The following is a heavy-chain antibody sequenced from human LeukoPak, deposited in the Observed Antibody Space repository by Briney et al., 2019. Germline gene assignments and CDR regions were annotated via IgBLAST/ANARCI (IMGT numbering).Heavy chain of an antibody. V-gene: IGHV3-7*01. CDR2: IKQDGSEK. CDR1: GFTFSSYW. J-gene: IGHJ4*02. Sequence: GGSLRLSCAASGFTFSSYWLSWVRQAPGKGLEWVANIKQDGSEKYYVDSVKGRFTISRDNAKNSLYLQMNSLRAEDTAVYYCARGEVICALCRFDYWGQGTLVTVSS. D-gene: IGHD3-3*01. CDR3: ARGEVICALCRFDY.